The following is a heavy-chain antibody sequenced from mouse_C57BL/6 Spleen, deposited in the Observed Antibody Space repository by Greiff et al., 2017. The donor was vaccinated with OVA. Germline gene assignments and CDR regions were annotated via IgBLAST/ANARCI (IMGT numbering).Heavy chain of an antibody. CDR2: INPNYGTT. J-gene: IGHJ3*01. Sequence: VQLQQSGPELVKPGASVKISCKASGYSFTDYNMNWVKQSNGKSLEWIGVINPNYGTTSYNQKFKGKATLTVDTSSSTAYMELHSLTSEDSAVYFCARGYYYGSSSLAYWGQGTLVTVSA. D-gene: IGHD1-1*01. V-gene: IGHV1-39*01. CDR1: GYSFTDYN. CDR3: ARGYYYGSSSLAY.